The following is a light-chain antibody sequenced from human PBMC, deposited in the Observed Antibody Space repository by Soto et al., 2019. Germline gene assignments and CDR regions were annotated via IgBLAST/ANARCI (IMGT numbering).Light chain of an antibody. Sequence: EIVLTQSPATPSLSPGERATLSCRASQSVGTHLAWYQQKPGQAPRLLIYEASNRATGISARFSGSGSGTDFTLTISSLEPEDFAVYYCQHRSDWPGFGQGTRLEIK. CDR3: QHRSDWPG. CDR2: EAS. J-gene: IGKJ5*01. CDR1: QSVGTH. V-gene: IGKV3-11*01.